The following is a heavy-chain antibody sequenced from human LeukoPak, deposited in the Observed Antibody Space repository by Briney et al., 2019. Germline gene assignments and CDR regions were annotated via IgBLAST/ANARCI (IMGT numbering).Heavy chain of an antibody. CDR1: GFTFRNYG. CDR3: ATLRSDSSGWYYFDY. D-gene: IGHD6-19*01. CDR2: IWYDGSNK. J-gene: IGHJ4*02. Sequence: SGGSLRLSCAASGFTFRNYGMHWVRQAPGEGLEWVALIWYDGSNKYYTDSVKGRFTISRDNSKNMLYLQMNSLRTEDTAVYYCATLRSDSSGWYYFDYWGQGTLVTVSS. V-gene: IGHV3-30*02.